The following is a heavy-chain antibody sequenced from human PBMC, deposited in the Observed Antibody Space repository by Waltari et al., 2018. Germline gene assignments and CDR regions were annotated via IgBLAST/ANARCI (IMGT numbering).Heavy chain of an antibody. CDR3: ARLGGVFAYYFDY. J-gene: IGHJ4*02. CDR1: GGSISSYY. Sequence: QVQLQESGPGLVKPSETLSLTCTVSGGSISSYYWSWIRQPPGKGLGWIGYIYYSGSTNYSPSRKSRVTISVDTSKNQFSLKLSSVTAADTAVYYCARLGGVFAYYFDYWGQGTLVTVSS. CDR2: IYYSGST. D-gene: IGHD2-8*01. V-gene: IGHV4-59*01.